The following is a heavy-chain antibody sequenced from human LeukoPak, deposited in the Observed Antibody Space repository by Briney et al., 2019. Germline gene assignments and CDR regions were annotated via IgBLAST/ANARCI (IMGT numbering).Heavy chain of an antibody. J-gene: IGHJ4*02. V-gene: IGHV1-18*01. CDR2: ISAYNGNT. D-gene: IGHD3-10*01. CDR3: ARDLGYGSGSYRGLY. Sequence: ASVKVSCKASGYTFTSYGISWVRQAPGQGLEWMGWISAYNGNTNYAQKLQGRVTMTTDTSTSTAYMELRSLRSDDTAVYYCARDLGYGSGSYRGLYWGQGSLVTVSS. CDR1: GYTFTSYG.